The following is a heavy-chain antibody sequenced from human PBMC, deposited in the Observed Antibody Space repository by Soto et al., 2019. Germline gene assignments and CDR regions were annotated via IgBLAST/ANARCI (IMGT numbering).Heavy chain of an antibody. V-gene: IGHV4-31*03. Sequence: LTCTVSGGSISSGGYYWSWIRQHPGKGLEWIGYIYYSGSTYYNPSLKSRVTISVDTSKNQFSLKLSSVTAADTAVYYCARDLQYRTLFYGMDVWGQGTTVTVSS. J-gene: IGHJ6*02. CDR3: ARDLQYRTLFYGMDV. D-gene: IGHD5-12*01. CDR2: IYYSGST. CDR1: GGSISSGGYY.